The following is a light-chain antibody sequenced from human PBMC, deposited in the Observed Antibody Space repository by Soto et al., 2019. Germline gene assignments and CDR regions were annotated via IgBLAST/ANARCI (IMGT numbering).Light chain of an antibody. CDR3: QQYNDWPRT. V-gene: IGKV3-15*01. CDR1: QSISTN. Sequence: EIVMTQSPATLSVSPGERVTLSCRASQSISTNLAWYQQKPGQAPRLLIYGASTRATGIPARFSGSGSGTEITVTIISLQSEDFEVYYCQQYNDWPRTFGHGTKVQI. J-gene: IGKJ1*01. CDR2: GAS.